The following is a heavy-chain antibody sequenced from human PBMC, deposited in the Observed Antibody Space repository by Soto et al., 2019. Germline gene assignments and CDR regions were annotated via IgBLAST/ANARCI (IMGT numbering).Heavy chain of an antibody. CDR1: GGTFSSYA. V-gene: IGHV1-69*12. Sequence: QVQLVQSGAEVKKPGSSVKVSCKASGGTFSSYAISWVRQAPGQGLEWMGGIIPIFGTANYAQKFQGRVKITAHESTSTAYMELSSLRSEDTAVYYCARESRYCSGGSCYFLPGIDYWGEGTLVTVSS. D-gene: IGHD2-15*01. CDR2: IIPIFGTA. J-gene: IGHJ4*02. CDR3: ARESRYCSGGSCYFLPGIDY.